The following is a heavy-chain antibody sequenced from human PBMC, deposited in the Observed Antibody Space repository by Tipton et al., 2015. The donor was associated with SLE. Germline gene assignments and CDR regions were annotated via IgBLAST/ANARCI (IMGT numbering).Heavy chain of an antibody. CDR1: GYSISIDYY. Sequence: TLSLTCAVSGYSISIDYYWGWIRQPPGKGLEWIGSIYHSGSTNYNPSLKTRVTISVDMSKNQFSLKLTSVTAADTAVYYCASSMITFGGVAYWGQGTLVTVSS. J-gene: IGHJ4*02. V-gene: IGHV4-38-2*01. CDR2: IYHSGST. CDR3: ASSMITFGGVAY. D-gene: IGHD3-16*01.